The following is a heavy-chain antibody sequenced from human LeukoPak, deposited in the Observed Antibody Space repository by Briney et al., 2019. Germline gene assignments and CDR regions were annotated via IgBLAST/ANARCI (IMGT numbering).Heavy chain of an antibody. V-gene: IGHV4-31*03. Sequence: SQTLSLTCTVPGGSISSGGYYWSWIRQHPGNGLEWIGYIYYSGSTYYNPSSKSRVTISVDTSKNQFSLKLSSVTAADTAVYYCARAGGDWFHPRFGYGMDVWGKGTTVTVSS. CDR1: GGSISSGGYY. D-gene: IGHD3-9*01. CDR3: ARAGGDWFHPRFGYGMDV. CDR2: IYYSGST. J-gene: IGHJ6*04.